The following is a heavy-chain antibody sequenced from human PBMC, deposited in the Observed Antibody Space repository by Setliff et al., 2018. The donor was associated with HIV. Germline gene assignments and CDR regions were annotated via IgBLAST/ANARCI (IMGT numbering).Heavy chain of an antibody. Sequence: PGGSLRLSCAATGFTFSSYALHWVRQAPGQGLEWLSYITGTGTTVSYADSVRGRFIISRDSVRNEVYLQIKRLRVEDTAVYYCARDQLRIPERWDFDFWGQGTLVTVSS. D-gene: IGHD1-26*01. CDR1: GFTFSSYA. CDR3: ARDQLRIPERWDFDF. J-gene: IGHJ4*02. CDR2: ITGTGTTV. V-gene: IGHV3-48*01.